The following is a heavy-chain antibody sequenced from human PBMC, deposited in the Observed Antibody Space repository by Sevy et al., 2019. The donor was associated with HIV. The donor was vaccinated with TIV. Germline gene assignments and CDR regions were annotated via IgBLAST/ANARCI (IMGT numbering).Heavy chain of an antibody. CDR3: ARVRISEGATDDPFNF. V-gene: IGHV3-74*03. D-gene: IGHD1-26*01. J-gene: IGHJ3*01. Sequence: GGSLRLSCRTSGFTFSKHWMHWVRQGPGKELFWVSRINSDGTTITYADSVKGRFTISRDNAKSTLYLQMNRLRVEDTGVYYCARVRISEGATDDPFNFWGQGSLVTVSS. CDR2: INSDGTTI. CDR1: GFTFSKHW.